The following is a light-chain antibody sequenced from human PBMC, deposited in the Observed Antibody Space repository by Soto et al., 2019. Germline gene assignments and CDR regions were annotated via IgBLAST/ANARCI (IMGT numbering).Light chain of an antibody. V-gene: IGLV2-14*01. CDR3: NSFTTRSTYV. Sequence: QSVLTQPASVSGSPGQSITISCTGTSSDVGGYNHVSWYQQHPGKSPQLLIYGVTNRPSGVSNRFSGSKSGNTASLTISGLQAEDEADYYCNSFTTRSTYVFGTGTKLTVL. J-gene: IGLJ1*01. CDR1: SSDVGGYNH. CDR2: GVT.